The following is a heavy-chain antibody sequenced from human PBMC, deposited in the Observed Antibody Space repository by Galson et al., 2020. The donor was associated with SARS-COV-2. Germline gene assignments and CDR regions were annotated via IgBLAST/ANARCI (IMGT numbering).Heavy chain of an antibody. CDR3: EKSIRVVGDTGVGAVDI. Sequence: GASLEISCAASGFTFAYYAMHLVRQAPGKGLELVSVISCNSDSIAYEDSVKGRFTISRDNAKSSLYLQMNSLRAEDTALYYCEKSIRVVGDTGVGAVDIWGKGTMVTVSS. V-gene: IGHV3-9*01. D-gene: IGHD1-26*01. J-gene: IGHJ3*02. CDR1: GFTFAYYA. CDR2: ISCNSDSI.